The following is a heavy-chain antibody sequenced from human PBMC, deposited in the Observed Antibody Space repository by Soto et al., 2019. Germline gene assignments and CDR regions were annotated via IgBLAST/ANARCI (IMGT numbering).Heavy chain of an antibody. Sequence: PSVKVSCKTSGYTFTKFDVNWVRQAAGQGLEWMGWMSPNSENKGYAQKFQGRLSMTRDTSITTAYMELSSLTSEDTAVYYCVEGFGSNRKKGGYNRFDVWGQGTLVTVSS. CDR2: MSPNSENK. CDR3: VEGFGSNRKKGGYNRFDV. CDR1: GYTFTKFD. V-gene: IGHV1-8*01. J-gene: IGHJ5*02. D-gene: IGHD5-18*01.